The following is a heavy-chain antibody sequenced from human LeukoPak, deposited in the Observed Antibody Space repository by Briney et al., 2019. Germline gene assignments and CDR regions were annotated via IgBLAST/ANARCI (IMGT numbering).Heavy chain of an antibody. CDR2: ISAYNGNT. J-gene: IGHJ4*02. V-gene: IGHV1-18*01. D-gene: IGHD6-19*01. Sequence: SSVKVSCKASGYTFTSYGISWVRQAPGQGLEWMGWISAYNGNTNYAQKLQGRVTMTTDTSTSTAYMELRSLRSDDTAMYYCARALTFSVAGTKLKGGLPGPGNDYWGQGTLVTVSS. CDR3: ARALTFSVAGTKLKGGLPGPGNDY. CDR1: GYTFTSYG.